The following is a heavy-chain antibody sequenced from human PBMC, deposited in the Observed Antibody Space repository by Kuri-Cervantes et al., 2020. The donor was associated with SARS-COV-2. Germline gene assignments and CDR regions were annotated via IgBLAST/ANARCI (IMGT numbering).Heavy chain of an antibody. CDR2: IYYSGST. D-gene: IGHD1-26*01. Sequence: SETLSLTCTVSGGSISSHYWSWIRQPPGKGLEWIGYIYYSGSTNYNPSLKSRVTISVVTSKNQFSLKLSSVTAADTAVYYCARSGSYPYYYYYMDVWGKGTTVTISS. V-gene: IGHV4-59*11. CDR3: ARSGSYPYYYYYMDV. CDR1: GGSISSHY. J-gene: IGHJ6*03.